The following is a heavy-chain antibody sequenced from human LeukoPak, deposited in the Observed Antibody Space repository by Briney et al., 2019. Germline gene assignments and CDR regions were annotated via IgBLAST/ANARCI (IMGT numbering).Heavy chain of an antibody. CDR2: IYSGGST. Sequence: PGGSLRLSCAASGFTVSSNYMSWVRQAPGKGLEWVSVIYSGGSTYYADSVKGRFTISRDNSKNTLYFQMNSLRAEDTAAYYCASGGFGVVIVHWGQGTLVTVSS. CDR1: GFTVSSNY. CDR3: ASGGFGVVIVH. J-gene: IGHJ4*02. V-gene: IGHV3-53*01. D-gene: IGHD3-3*01.